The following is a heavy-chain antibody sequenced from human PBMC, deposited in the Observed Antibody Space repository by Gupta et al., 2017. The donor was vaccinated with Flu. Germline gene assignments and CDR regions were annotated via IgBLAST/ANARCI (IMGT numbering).Heavy chain of an antibody. CDR3: AKDLGGSGSYYTFDY. V-gene: IGHV3-30*18. J-gene: IGHJ4*02. D-gene: IGHD3-10*01. CDR1: GLNFSSHG. Sequence: QVQLVESGGGVVQPGRSLRLSGVAAGLNFSSHGMHWVRQATGKGLEWVALISHDGRSTNHADSVKGRFTISRDNAKNTLSLQMDSLKAEDTAVYYCAKDLGGSGSYYTFDYWGQGTLVNVSA. CDR2: ISHDGRST.